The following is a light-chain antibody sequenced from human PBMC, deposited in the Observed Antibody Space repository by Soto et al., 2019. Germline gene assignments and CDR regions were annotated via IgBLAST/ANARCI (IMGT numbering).Light chain of an antibody. CDR1: SSDVGTYNY. J-gene: IGLJ3*02. V-gene: IGLV2-14*01. CDR2: EVS. Sequence: QSALTQPASVSGSPGQSITISCTGTSSDVGTYNYVSWYQQLPGKAPKLMIYEVSYRPSGVSNRFSGSKSGNTASLTISGLQAEDEADYYCSSFTSTSTRVFGGGTKLTVL. CDR3: SSFTSTSTRV.